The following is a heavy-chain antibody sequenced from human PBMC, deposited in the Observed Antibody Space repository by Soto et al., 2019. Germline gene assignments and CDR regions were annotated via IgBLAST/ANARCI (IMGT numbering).Heavy chain of an antibody. CDR2: ISDSGSTI. CDR1: GFPFSSYA. Sequence: GGSLRLSCAASGFPFSSYAMNWVRQTPDKGLEWLSYISDSGSTIHYADSVKGRFTISRDNAKNSLYLQMNSLRADDTAVYYCTRDGSWGQGNLVTFSS. J-gene: IGHJ5*02. V-gene: IGHV3-48*01. D-gene: IGHD5-12*01. CDR3: TRDGS.